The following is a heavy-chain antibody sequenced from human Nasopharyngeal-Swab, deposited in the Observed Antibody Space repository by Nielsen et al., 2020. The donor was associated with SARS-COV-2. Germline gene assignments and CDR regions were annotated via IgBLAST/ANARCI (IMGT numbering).Heavy chain of an antibody. J-gene: IGHJ3*02. D-gene: IGHD3-10*01. CDR1: GFTFSSYS. CDR2: ISSSSGYI. CDR3: ARGPITMVRGVPVGAFDI. Sequence: GESLKISCAASGFTFSSYSMNWVRQAPGKGLEWVSSISSSSGYIYYADSVKGRFTISRDNAKNSLYLQMNSLRAEDTAVYYCARGPITMVRGVPVGAFDIWGQGTMVTVSS. V-gene: IGHV3-21*01.